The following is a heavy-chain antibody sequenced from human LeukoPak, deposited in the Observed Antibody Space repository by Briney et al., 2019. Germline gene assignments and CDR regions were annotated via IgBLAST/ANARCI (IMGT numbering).Heavy chain of an antibody. CDR3: AREVVGVVGFHWFDP. CDR2: INPNSGGT. CDR1: GYTFTGYY. J-gene: IGHJ5*02. V-gene: IGHV1-2*02. D-gene: IGHD1-26*01. Sequence: ASLKVSSKTSGYTFTGYYIHWVRQAPGQGLEWMGWINPNSGGTNYAQNFQGRVTMTRDTSTSTAYMELRSLRSDDTAVYYCAREVVGVVGFHWFDPWGQGTLVTVSS.